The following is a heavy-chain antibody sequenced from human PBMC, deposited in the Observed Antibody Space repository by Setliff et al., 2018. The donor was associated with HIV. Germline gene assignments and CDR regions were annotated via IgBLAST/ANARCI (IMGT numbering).Heavy chain of an antibody. CDR1: GYTFTSYY. D-gene: IGHD6-6*01. Sequence: ASVKVSCKASGYTFTSYYMHWVRRAPGQGLEWMGMINPSSGSTTYAQKFQGRVTMTRDTSTSTVYMELSSLRSEDTAVYYCARDPAPSSSASYFQHWGQGTPVTVSS. J-gene: IGHJ1*01. CDR3: ARDPAPSSSASYFQH. CDR2: INPSSGST. V-gene: IGHV1-46*01.